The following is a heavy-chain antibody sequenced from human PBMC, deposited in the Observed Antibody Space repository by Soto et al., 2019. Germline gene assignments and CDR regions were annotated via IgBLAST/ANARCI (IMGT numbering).Heavy chain of an antibody. CDR2: ITPDGGST. CDR1: GFTFTTYW. V-gene: IGHV3-74*01. CDR3: ARDLIIADTPGDDFDY. D-gene: IGHD5-12*01. Sequence: EVQLEESGGGLVQPGGSLRLSCATSGFTFTTYWMHWVRQAPGKGLMWVSRITPDGGSTSYADSVKGRFTISRDNAKNTLYLQMNGLRAEDTAIYYCARDLIIADTPGDDFDYWGQGTLVAVSS. J-gene: IGHJ4*02.